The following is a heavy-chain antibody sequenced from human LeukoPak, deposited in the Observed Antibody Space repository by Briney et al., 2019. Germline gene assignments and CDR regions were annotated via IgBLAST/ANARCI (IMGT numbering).Heavy chain of an antibody. Sequence: SETLSLTCTVSGYSISCGYYWGWIRQPPGKGLEWIGSIYHSGSTYYNPSLKSRVTISVDTSKNQFSLKLSSVTAADTAVYYCASSGRYFQADYWGQGTLVTVSS. J-gene: IGHJ4*02. D-gene: IGHD3-10*01. CDR1: GYSISCGYY. V-gene: IGHV4-38-2*02. CDR3: ASSGRYFQADY. CDR2: IYHSGST.